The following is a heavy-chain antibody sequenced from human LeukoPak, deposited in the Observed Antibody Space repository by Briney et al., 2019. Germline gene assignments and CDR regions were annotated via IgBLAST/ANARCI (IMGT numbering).Heavy chain of an antibody. Sequence: SETLSLTCTVSGASTTSNFYYWGWIRQPPGKGLEWIGSISYSGSTFYNPSLGSRIIISVDTSKSQFSLKLSSVTAADTAVYYCARVSMVRGLTGWFDPWGQGTLVTVSS. CDR1: GASTTSNFYY. CDR2: ISYSGST. V-gene: IGHV4-39*07. J-gene: IGHJ5*02. CDR3: ARVSMVRGLTGWFDP. D-gene: IGHD3-10*01.